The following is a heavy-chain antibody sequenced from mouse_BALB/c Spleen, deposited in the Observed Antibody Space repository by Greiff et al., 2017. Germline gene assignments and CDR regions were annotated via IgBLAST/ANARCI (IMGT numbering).Heavy chain of an antibody. D-gene: IGHD2-1*01. Sequence: EVQVVESGGGLVQPGGSRKLSCAASGFTFSSFGMHWVRQAPEKGLEWVAYISSGGGSTYYPDTVKGRFTISRDNAKNTLYLQMSSLKSEDTAMYYCARRGGNYPAMDYWGQGTSVTVSS. CDR3: ARRGGNYPAMDY. J-gene: IGHJ4*01. V-gene: IGHV5-12-1*01. CDR2: ISSGGGST. CDR1: GFTFSSFG.